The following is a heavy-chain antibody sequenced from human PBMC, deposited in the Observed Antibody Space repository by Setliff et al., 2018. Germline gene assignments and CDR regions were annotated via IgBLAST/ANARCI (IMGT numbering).Heavy chain of an antibody. CDR1: GGTFSSSA. CDR3: ARVLEPNYDILTGYYYYYYYGMDV. Sequence: GASVKVSCKASGGTFSSSAISWVRQAPGQGLEWMGGIIPIFGTANYAQKFQGRVTITADESTSTAYMELSSLGSEDTAVYYCARVLEPNYDILTGYYYYYYYGMDVWGQGTTVTSP. D-gene: IGHD3-9*01. CDR2: IIPIFGTA. J-gene: IGHJ6*02. V-gene: IGHV1-69*13.